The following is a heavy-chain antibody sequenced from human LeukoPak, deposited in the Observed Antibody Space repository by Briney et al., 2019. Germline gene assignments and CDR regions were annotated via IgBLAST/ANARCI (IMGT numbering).Heavy chain of an antibody. CDR2: MNPNSGNT. D-gene: IGHD4-23*01. V-gene: IGHV1-8*01. CDR1: GYTFTSYD. CDR3: AITSGNSIYYYYGMDV. J-gene: IGHJ6*02. Sequence: ASVKVSCKASGYTFTSYDINWVRQATGQGLEWMGWMNPNSGNTGYAQKFQGRVTMTRNTSISTAYMELSSLRSEDTAVYYCAITSGNSIYYYYGMDVWGQGTTVTVS.